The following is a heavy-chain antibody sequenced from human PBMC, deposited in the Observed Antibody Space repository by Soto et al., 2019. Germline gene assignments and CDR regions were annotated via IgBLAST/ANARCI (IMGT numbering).Heavy chain of an antibody. CDR1: GFTFDDYA. D-gene: IGHD6-13*01. Sequence: GGSLRLSCAASGFTFDDYAMHWVRQAPGKGLEWVSGISWNSGSIGYADSVKGRFTISRDNAKNSLYLQMNSLRAEDTALYYCAKVLIAAATQGAFDIWGQGTMVTVSS. J-gene: IGHJ3*02. CDR3: AKVLIAAATQGAFDI. CDR2: ISWNSGSI. V-gene: IGHV3-9*01.